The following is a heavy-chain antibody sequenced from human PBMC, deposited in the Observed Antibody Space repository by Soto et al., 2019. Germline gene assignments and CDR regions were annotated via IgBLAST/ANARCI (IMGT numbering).Heavy chain of an antibody. D-gene: IGHD3-3*01. V-gene: IGHV3-66*01. J-gene: IGHJ5*02. CDR2: IYSGGST. Sequence: GGSLRLSCAASGFTVSSNYMSWVRQAPGKGLEWVSVIYSGGSTYYADSVKGRFTISRDNSKNTLYLQMNSLRAEDTAVYYCASEGYDFWSGSRRGWFDPWGQGTLVTVSS. CDR1: GFTVSSNY. CDR3: ASEGYDFWSGSRRGWFDP.